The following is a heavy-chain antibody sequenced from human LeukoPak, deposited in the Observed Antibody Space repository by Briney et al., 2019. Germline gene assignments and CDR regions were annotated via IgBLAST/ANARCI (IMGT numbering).Heavy chain of an antibody. Sequence: PSETLSLTCSVSGGSLSNSHYYWGWIRLPPGKGMEWIGTIYYSGSTNYNPSLKSRLTISVHTSKNQFSMKLSSVTAADTAVYYCARGGQPLLGNWFDPWGRGTLVTVSS. CDR2: IYYSGST. D-gene: IGHD2-21*02. CDR3: ARGGQPLLGNWFDP. V-gene: IGHV4-39*01. J-gene: IGHJ5*02. CDR1: GGSLSNSHYY.